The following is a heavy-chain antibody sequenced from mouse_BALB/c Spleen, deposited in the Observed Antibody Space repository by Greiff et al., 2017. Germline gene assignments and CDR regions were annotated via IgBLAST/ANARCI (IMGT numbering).Heavy chain of an antibody. CDR3: SWGLSSAGATVY. V-gene: IGHV1S22*01. CDR1: GYTFTSYW. J-gene: IGHJ3*01. Sequence: LQQPGSELVRPGASVKLSCKASGYTFTSYWMHWVKQRPGQGLEWIGNIYPGSGSTNYDEKFKSKATLTVDTSSSTAYMQLSSLTSEDSAVYYCSWGLSSAGATVYGDKGTMVSVSS. D-gene: IGHD1-1*01. CDR2: IYPGSGST.